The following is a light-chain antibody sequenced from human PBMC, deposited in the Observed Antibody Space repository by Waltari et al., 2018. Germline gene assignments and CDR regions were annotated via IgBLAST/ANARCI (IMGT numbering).Light chain of an antibody. CDR2: WAS. J-gene: IGKJ2*01. V-gene: IGKV4-1*01. Sequence: DIVMTQSPDSLAVSLGERATINCKTSQCVSYSSNNKNYLAWYQQTPGQPPKLLIYWASTRESGVPARFSASGSGTDFTLSISSLQAEDVAVYYCQQYYSTPYTFGQGTKLEI. CDR1: QCVSYSSNNKNY. CDR3: QQYYSTPYT.